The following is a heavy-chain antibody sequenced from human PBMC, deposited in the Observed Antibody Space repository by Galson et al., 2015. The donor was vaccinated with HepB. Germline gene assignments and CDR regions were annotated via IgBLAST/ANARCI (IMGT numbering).Heavy chain of an antibody. CDR1: GYTFTGYY. CDR3: ARGYSGYELHDAFDI. Sequence: SVKVSCKASGYTFTGYYMHWVRQAPGQGLEWMGRINPNSGGTNYAQKFQGRVTMTRDTSISTAYMELSRLRSDDTAVYYCARGYSGYELHDAFDIWGQGTMVTVSS. V-gene: IGHV1-2*06. CDR2: INPNSGGT. J-gene: IGHJ3*02. D-gene: IGHD5-12*01.